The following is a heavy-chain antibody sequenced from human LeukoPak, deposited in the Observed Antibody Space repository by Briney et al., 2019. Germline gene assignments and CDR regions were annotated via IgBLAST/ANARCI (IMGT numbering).Heavy chain of an antibody. J-gene: IGHJ4*02. Sequence: KAGGSLRLSCAASGFTFSNAWMSWVRQAPGKGLEWVGRIKSKTDGGTTDYAAPVKGRFTISRDDSKNTLYLQMNSLKTEDTAVYHCTTSIHLKQFDYWGQGTLVTVSS. CDR1: GFTFSNAW. CDR3: TTSIHLKQFDY. V-gene: IGHV3-15*01. CDR2: IKSKTDGGTT.